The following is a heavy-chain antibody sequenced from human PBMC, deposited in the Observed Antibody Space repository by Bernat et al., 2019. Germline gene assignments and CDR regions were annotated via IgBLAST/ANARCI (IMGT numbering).Heavy chain of an antibody. D-gene: IGHD4-23*01. J-gene: IGHJ4*02. Sequence: QITLKESGPTLVKPTQTLTLTCTFSGFSLTTSGVGVGWIRQPPEKALEWLALIYWDDDKRYSPSLQSRLTITKDTSKNQLVLTMTNMDPVDTATYYCARETADSGGSGFDDWGQGTLVTVSS. V-gene: IGHV2-5*02. CDR2: IYWDDDK. CDR3: ARETADSGGSGFDD. CDR1: GFSLTTSGVG.